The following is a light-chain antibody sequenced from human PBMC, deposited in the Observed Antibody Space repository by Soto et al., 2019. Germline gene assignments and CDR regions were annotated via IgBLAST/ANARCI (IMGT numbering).Light chain of an antibody. CDR1: QTISSW. CDR3: QQYDSYSWT. J-gene: IGKJ1*01. CDR2: DAY. V-gene: IGKV1-5*01. Sequence: DIQMTQSPSTLSASVGDRVTITCRAGQTISSWLAWYQQLPGKAPKLLIYDAYTLETGVPSRFGGSGSGTDFTLTISSLQADDFATYYCQQYDSYSWTFGQGTKVDIK.